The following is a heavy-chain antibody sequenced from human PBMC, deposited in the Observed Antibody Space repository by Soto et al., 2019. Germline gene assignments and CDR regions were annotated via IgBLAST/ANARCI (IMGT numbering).Heavy chain of an antibody. D-gene: IGHD6-19*01. CDR3: AREAGTWHLPLNWFDP. J-gene: IGHJ5*02. CDR1: GFTFSSYS. CDR2: ISSSSSTI. V-gene: IGHV3-48*02. Sequence: PGGSLRLSCAASGFTFSSYSMNWVRQAPGKGLEWVSYISSSSSTIYYADSVEGRFTISRDNAKNSLYLQMNSLRDEDTAVFYCAREAGTWHLPLNWFDPWGQGTLVTVSS.